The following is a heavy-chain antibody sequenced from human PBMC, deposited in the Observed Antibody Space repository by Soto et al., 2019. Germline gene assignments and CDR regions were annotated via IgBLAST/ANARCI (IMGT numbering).Heavy chain of an antibody. CDR3: DGGSSGWAFAH. D-gene: IGHD6-19*01. CDR2: SRNEANSYTT. Sequence: GGSLRLSCAASGFTLSDLYIDWVRQAPGKGLEWVGRSRNEANSYTTLYAASVKGRFTISRDASENSVSLQMDSPKTEDTAVYFCDGGSSGWAFAHWGQGTLVTVSS. V-gene: IGHV3-72*01. J-gene: IGHJ4*02. CDR1: GFTLSDLY.